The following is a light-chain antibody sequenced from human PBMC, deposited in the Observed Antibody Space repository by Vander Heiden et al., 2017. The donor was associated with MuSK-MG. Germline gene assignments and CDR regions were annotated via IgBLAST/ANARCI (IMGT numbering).Light chain of an antibody. Sequence: QSALTQPASVSGSPGQSITISCTGTSSDVGGYNYVSWYQPHPGKAPKLMIYDVSNRPSGVSNRFSGSKSGNTASLTISGLQAEDEADYYCSSYTSSSSWVFGGGTKLTVL. V-gene: IGLV2-14*01. CDR3: SSYTSSSSWV. J-gene: IGLJ3*02. CDR2: DVS. CDR1: SSDVGGYNY.